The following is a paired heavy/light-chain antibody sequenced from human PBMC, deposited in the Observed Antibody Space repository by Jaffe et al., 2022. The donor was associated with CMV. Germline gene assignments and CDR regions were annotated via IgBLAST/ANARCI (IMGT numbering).Heavy chain of an antibody. CDR2: IWYDGSNK. CDR1: GFTFSSYG. J-gene: IGHJ3*02. V-gene: IGHV3-33*08. CDR3: ARAKYDYYDSSGYPSGAFDI. D-gene: IGHD3-22*01. Sequence: QVQLVESGGGVVQPGRSLRLSCAASGFTFSSYGMHWVRQAPGKGLEWVAVIWYDGSNKYYADSVKGRFTISRDNSKNTLYLQMNSLRAEDTAVYYCARAKYDYYDSSGYPSGAFDIWGQGTMVTVSS.
Light chain of an antibody. V-gene: IGKV3-20*01. CDR2: GAS. CDR3: QQYGSSPAT. Sequence: EIVLTQSPGTLSLSPGERATLSCRASQSVSSSYLAWYQQKPGQAPRLLIYGASSRATGIPDRFSGSGSGTDFTLTISRLEPEDFAVYYCQQYGSSPATFGQGTKVEIK. J-gene: IGKJ1*01. CDR1: QSVSSSY.